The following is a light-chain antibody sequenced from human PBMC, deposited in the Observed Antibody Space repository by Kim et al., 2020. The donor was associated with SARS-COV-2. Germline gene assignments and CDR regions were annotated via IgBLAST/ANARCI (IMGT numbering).Light chain of an antibody. CDR3: HQSYSNPYT. J-gene: IGKJ2*01. Sequence: IQMTQSPSSLSASVGDRVTITCRASQPISTYLNWYLQRPGKAPKSLVYATSALQSGVPSRFSGGASGTNFTLSISSLQPEDFGTYFCHQSYSNPYTFGQGTKLEI. CDR2: ATS. V-gene: IGKV1-39*01. CDR1: QPISTY.